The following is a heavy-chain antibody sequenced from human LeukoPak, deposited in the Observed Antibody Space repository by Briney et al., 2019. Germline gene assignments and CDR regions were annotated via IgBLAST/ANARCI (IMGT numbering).Heavy chain of an antibody. Sequence: SETLSLTCTAGDSSISNYYWSWIRPPARKGLQWSGRIYTSGSTNYNPSLKSRVTMSVDTSKNQFSLKLSSVTSAATAVYYCARGASTYNWSFDYWGQGTLVTVSS. J-gene: IGHJ4*02. CDR2: IYTSGST. V-gene: IGHV4-4*07. CDR3: ARGASTYNWSFDY. D-gene: IGHD1-20*01. CDR1: DSSISNYY.